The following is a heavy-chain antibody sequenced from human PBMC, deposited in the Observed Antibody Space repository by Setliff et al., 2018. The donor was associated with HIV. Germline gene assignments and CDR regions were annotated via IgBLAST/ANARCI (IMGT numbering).Heavy chain of an antibody. CDR1: GYTFTDYY. CDR3: ATLLNASRYYYGSGRPFDY. J-gene: IGHJ4*02. D-gene: IGHD3-10*01. V-gene: IGHV1-69-2*01. CDR2: VDPEDGET. Sequence: GASVKVSCKASGYTFTDYYMHWVQQAPGQGLEWMGRVDPEDGETIYAEKFQGRVTITADTSTDTAYMELSSLRSEDTAVYYCATLLNASRYYYGSGRPFDYWGQGTLVTVSS.